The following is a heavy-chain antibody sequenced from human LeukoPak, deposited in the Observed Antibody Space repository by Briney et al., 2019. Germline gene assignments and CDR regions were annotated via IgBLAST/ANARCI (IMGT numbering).Heavy chain of an antibody. CDR3: ASRAYYDSSGLDY. D-gene: IGHD3-22*01. CDR2: LYYSGST. CDR1: GGSISSGGYY. Sequence: SQTLSLTCTVSGGSISSGGYYWSWIRQHPGKGLEWIGYLYYSGSTYYNPSLKSRVTISVDTSKTQFSLKLSSVTAADTAVYYCASRAYYDSSGLDYWGQGILVTVSS. V-gene: IGHV4-31*03. J-gene: IGHJ4*02.